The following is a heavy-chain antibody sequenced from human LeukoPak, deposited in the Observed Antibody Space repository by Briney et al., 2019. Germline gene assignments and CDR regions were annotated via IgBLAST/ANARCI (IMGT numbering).Heavy chain of an antibody. CDR2: VFYSGSS. Sequence: SETLSHTCTVSGGSISSRDHYWGWIRQPPAKGLEWIGNVFYSGSSYYNSSLQSRVTISVDTSKNQFSLKLRSVTAADTAVYYCARLVSLWFGESPNWFDPWGRGTLVTVSS. V-gene: IGHV4-39*01. D-gene: IGHD3-10*01. J-gene: IGHJ5*02. CDR1: GGSISSRDHY. CDR3: ARLVSLWFGESPNWFDP.